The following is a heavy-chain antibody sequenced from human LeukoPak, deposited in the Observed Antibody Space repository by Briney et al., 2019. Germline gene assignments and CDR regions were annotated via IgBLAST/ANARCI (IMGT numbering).Heavy chain of an antibody. CDR1: GGSISSYY. J-gene: IGHJ5*02. V-gene: IGHV4-4*07. D-gene: IGHD3-3*01. Sequence: LXLTCTVSGGSISSYYWSWIRQPAGKGLEWIGRIYTSGSTNYNPSLKSRVTMSVDTSKNQFSLKLSSVTAADTAVYYCARTYYDFWSGYYIRWFDPWGQGTLVSVSS. CDR3: ARTYYDFWSGYYIRWFDP. CDR2: IYTSGST.